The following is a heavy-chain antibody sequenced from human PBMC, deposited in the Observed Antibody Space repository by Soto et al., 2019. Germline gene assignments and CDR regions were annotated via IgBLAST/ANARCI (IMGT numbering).Heavy chain of an antibody. D-gene: IGHD2-8*01. CDR3: ARGHSTDCSNGVCSFFYNHEMDV. Sequence: ASVKVSCKASGYSFTDYHIHWVRQAPGQGLEWLGRINPKSGGTSTAQNVQGWVTMTRDSSRSTVYMELTRLRSDDTAVYFCARGHSTDCSNGVCSFFYNHEMDVWGQGTTVTVSS. J-gene: IGHJ6*02. CDR2: INPKSGGT. V-gene: IGHV1-2*04. CDR1: GYSFTDYH.